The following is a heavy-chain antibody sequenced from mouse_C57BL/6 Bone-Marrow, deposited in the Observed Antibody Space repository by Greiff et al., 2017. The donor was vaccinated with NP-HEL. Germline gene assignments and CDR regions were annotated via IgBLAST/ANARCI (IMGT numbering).Heavy chain of an antibody. CDR2: ISYDGSN. V-gene: IGHV3-6*01. Sequence: EVQLQESGPGLVKPSQSLSLTCSVTGYSITSGYYWYWIRQFPGNKLEWMDYISYDGSNHYNPSLKNRISITRDTSTNQFVLKLNSVTTEDTATYYCVSRVTAADYWGQGTTLTVSS. J-gene: IGHJ2*01. CDR3: VSRVTAADY. D-gene: IGHD1-2*01. CDR1: GYSITSGYY.